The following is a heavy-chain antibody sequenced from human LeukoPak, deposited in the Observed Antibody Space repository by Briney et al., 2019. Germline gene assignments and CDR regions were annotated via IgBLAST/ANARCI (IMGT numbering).Heavy chain of an antibody. CDR1: GGSISSGGYY. V-gene: IGHV4-31*03. CDR2: IFYSGTT. J-gene: IGHJ4*02. CDR3: ARYGTPFDS. D-gene: IGHD4-17*01. Sequence: PSQTLSLTCTVSGGSISSGGYYWSWIRQHPGKGLELIGYIFYSGTTYYNPSLKSRVSISLDTSLNQFSLKLISVTAADTAVYYCARYGTPFDSWGQGTLVTVSS.